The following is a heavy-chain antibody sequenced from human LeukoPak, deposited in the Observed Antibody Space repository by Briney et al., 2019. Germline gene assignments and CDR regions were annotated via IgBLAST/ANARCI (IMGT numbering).Heavy chain of an antibody. CDR3: TRHSDSSGWYAGIDAFDI. Sequence: PGGSLRLSCAASGFTFSGSSMHWVRQASGKGLEWVGRIRSGANTYASAYAASVKGRFTISRDDPKNRAYLQMNSLKTEDTAVYYCTRHSDSSGWYAGIDAFDIWGQGTMVTVSS. CDR1: GFTFSGSS. J-gene: IGHJ3*02. D-gene: IGHD6-19*01. V-gene: IGHV3-73*01. CDR2: IRSGANTYAS.